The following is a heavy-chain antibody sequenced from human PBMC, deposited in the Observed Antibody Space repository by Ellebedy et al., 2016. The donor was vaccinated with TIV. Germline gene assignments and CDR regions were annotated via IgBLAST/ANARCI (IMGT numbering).Heavy chain of an antibody. J-gene: IGHJ4*02. CDR1: GFTFGSHW. CDR3: ASPGQMGRGGKHFHQ. Sequence: GESLKISCVGSGFTFGSHWMTWVRQAPGKGLEWVASIACDGSDKRYVDSVRGRFTISRDNAKNSLYVQMNSLRAEDTAVYYCASPGQMGRGGKHFHQWGQGTLVTVS. CDR2: IACDGSDK. V-gene: IGHV3-7*03. D-gene: IGHD3-10*01.